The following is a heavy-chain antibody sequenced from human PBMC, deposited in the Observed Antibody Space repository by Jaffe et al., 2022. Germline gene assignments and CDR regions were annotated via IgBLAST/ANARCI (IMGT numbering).Heavy chain of an antibody. CDR1: GYTFINSG. Sequence: QIQLVQSGAEVKKPGASVKVSCQTSGYTFINSGISWVRQAPGQGLEWIAWISAYDGNTLTSGKVTGRVSLTTDTSASTAYMELSSLSSDDTAVYYCARTQAAWSADLDFWGQGTLVTVSS. CDR3: ARTQAAWSADLDF. CDR2: ISAYDGNT. J-gene: IGHJ4*02. D-gene: IGHD2-2*01. V-gene: IGHV1-18*01.